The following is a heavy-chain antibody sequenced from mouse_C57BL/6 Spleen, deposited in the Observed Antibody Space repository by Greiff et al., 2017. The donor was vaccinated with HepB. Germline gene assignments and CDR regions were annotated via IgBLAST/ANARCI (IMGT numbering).Heavy chain of an antibody. J-gene: IGHJ2*01. D-gene: IGHD3-2*02. CDR2: ISSGGSYT. V-gene: IGHV5-6*01. CDR1: GFTFSSYG. CDR3: ARQGAAQALYYFDY. Sequence: VQVVESGGDLVKPGGSLKLSCAASGFTFSSYGMSWVRQTPDKRLEWVATISSGGSYTYYPDSVKGRFTISRDNAKNTLYLQMSSLKSEDTAMYYCARQGAAQALYYFDYWGQGTTLTVSS.